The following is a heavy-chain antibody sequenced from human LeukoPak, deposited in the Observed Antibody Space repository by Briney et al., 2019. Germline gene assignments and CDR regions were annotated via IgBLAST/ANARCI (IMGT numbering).Heavy chain of an antibody. J-gene: IGHJ4*02. V-gene: IGHV3-23*01. CDR1: GFTFSSYV. Sequence: PGGSLRLSCAASGFTFSSYVMSWVRQAPGKGLEWVSAISGSGGSTNYADSVKGRFTVSRDNSKNTLYLQMSSLRAEDTAVYYCARGLHGPDYWGQGTLVTVSS. CDR2: ISGSGGST. CDR3: ARGLHGPDY. D-gene: IGHD5/OR15-5a*01.